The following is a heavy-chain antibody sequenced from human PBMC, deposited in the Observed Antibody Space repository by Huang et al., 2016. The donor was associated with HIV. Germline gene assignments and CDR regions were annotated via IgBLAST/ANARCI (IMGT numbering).Heavy chain of an antibody. CDR2: INHSGNT. D-gene: IGHD3-22*01. J-gene: IGHJ4*02. CDR1: GGSFSGYY. Sequence: QVQLEQWGAGLLMASETLSLTCAVYGGSFSGYYWNWLRQAPGQGLEWVGEINHSGNTNSNPSLKSRVNMSVDTSKSQFSLYLTSLSAADTGTYFCARRYNSRRDYWGRGTLVTVHS. CDR3: ARRYNSRRDY. V-gene: IGHV4-34*02.